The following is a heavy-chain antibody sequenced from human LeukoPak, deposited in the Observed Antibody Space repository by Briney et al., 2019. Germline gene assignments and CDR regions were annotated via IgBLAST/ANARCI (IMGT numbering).Heavy chain of an antibody. CDR1: GFTVSSNY. J-gene: IGHJ4*02. D-gene: IGHD5-12*01. Sequence: GGSLRLSCAASGFTVSSNYMSWVRQAPGKGLEWVSYISSSGSTIYYADSVKGRFTISRDNAKNSLYLQMNSLRAEDTAVYYCAREWRTGFDYWGQGTLVTVSS. CDR2: ISSSGSTI. CDR3: AREWRTGFDY. V-gene: IGHV3-11*01.